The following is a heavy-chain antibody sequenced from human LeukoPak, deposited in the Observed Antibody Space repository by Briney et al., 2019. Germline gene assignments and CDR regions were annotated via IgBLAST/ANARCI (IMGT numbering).Heavy chain of an antibody. Sequence: TGGSLRLSCAASAFTFSIYAMSCVRQAPGKGLEWVSAISGSGGSTYYADSVKGRFTISRDNSKNTLYRQMNSLRAEDTAVYYCAKFNDYYGSGSTNYFDYWGQGTLVTVSS. CDR2: ISGSGGST. J-gene: IGHJ4*02. CDR1: AFTFSIYA. CDR3: AKFNDYYGSGSTNYFDY. V-gene: IGHV3-23*01. D-gene: IGHD3-10*01.